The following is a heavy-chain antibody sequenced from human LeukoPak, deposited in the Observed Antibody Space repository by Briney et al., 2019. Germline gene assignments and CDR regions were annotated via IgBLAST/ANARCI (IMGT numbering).Heavy chain of an antibody. D-gene: IGHD5-18*01. CDR1: GGSISSYY. CDR3: ARDAQGGYRDAHWYFDL. CDR2: IYTSGST. V-gene: IGHV4-4*07. Sequence: SETLSLTCTVSGGSISSYYWSWIRQPAGKGLEWIGRIYTSGSTNYNPSLKSRVTMSVDTSKNQFSLKLSSVTAADTAVYYCARDAQGGYRDAHWYFDLWGRGTLVTVSS. J-gene: IGHJ2*01.